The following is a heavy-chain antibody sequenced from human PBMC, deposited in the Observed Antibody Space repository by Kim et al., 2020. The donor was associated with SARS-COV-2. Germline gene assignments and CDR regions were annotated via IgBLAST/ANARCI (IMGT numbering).Heavy chain of an antibody. CDR2: IRSKANSYAT. V-gene: IGHV3-73*01. CDR1: GFTFSGSA. CDR3: TRPSRMANLDY. J-gene: IGHJ4*02. Sequence: GGSLRLSCAASGFTFSGSAMHWVRQASGKGLEWVGRIRSKANSYATAYAASVKVRFTISRDDSKNTAYLQMNSLKTEDTAVYYCTRPSRMANLDYCGQGTLLTVSS.